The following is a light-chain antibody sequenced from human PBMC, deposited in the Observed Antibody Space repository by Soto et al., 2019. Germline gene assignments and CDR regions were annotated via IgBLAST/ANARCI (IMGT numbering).Light chain of an antibody. V-gene: IGKV3-15*01. CDR1: QSVSSN. J-gene: IGKJ2*01. CDR3: QQYFNWPPYT. CDR2: GAS. Sequence: IVMTQSPATRSLSPGERATLSCRASQSVSSNLAWYQQKPGQAPRLLIYGASTRATGIPARFSGSGSGTEFTPTISSLQSEDFAVYYCQQYFNWPPYTFGQGTKVDIK.